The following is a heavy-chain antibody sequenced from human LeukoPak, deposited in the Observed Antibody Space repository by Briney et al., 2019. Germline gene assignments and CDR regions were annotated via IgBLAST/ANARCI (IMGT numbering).Heavy chain of an antibody. Sequence: GESLKISCKGSGYSFTSYWIGWVCQMPGKGLEWMGIIYPGDSDTRYSPSFQGQVTISADKSINTAYLQWSSLKASDTAMYYCARTNPQYYYDGSGPAAFDIWGQGTMVTVSS. CDR1: GYSFTSYW. V-gene: IGHV5-51*01. D-gene: IGHD3-22*01. CDR3: ARTNPQYYYDGSGPAAFDI. J-gene: IGHJ3*02. CDR2: IYPGDSDT.